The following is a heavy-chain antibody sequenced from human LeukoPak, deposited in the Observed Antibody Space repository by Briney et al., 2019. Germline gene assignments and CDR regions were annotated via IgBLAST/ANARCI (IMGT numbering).Heavy chain of an antibody. J-gene: IGHJ6*02. D-gene: IGHD1-26*01. V-gene: IGHV1-46*01. Sequence: ASVKISCKASGYSFTNYYMHWVRQAPGQGLEWMGVISPSGGYTTYAQRFQGRITMTMDTSTSTVYMEVSSLRSEDTAFYYCARVMRNTGSFFTQYSYGMDVWGQGTTVAVSS. CDR2: ISPSGGYT. CDR3: ARVMRNTGSFFTQYSYGMDV. CDR1: GYSFTNYY.